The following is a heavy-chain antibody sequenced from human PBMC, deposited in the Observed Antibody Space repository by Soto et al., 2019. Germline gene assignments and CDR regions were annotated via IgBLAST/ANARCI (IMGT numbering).Heavy chain of an antibody. CDR3: ARDRKFVDTAMEYYYYYYGMDV. CDR1: GGSVSSGSYY. V-gene: IGHV4-61*01. J-gene: IGHJ6*02. CDR2: IYYSGST. D-gene: IGHD5-18*01. Sequence: PSETLSLTCTVSGGSVSSGSYYWSWIRQPPGKGLEWIGYIYYSGSTNYNTSLKSRITISVNTSKNQYYLKLSSMTAADTAVYYCARDRKFVDTAMEYYYYYYGMDVWGQGTTVTVSS.